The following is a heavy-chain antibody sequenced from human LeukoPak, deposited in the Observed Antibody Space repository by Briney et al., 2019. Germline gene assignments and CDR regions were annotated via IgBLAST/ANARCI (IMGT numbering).Heavy chain of an antibody. CDR1: GFTFNSYW. J-gene: IGHJ4*02. CDR3: AKDPYYSDSSGYPDY. V-gene: IGHV3-30*18. D-gene: IGHD3-22*01. Sequence: GGSLRLSCAASGFTFNSYWMSWVRQAPGKGLEWVAIISYNGSNKYYADSVKGRFTISRDNSKNALYLQMNSLRAEDTAVYYCAKDPYYSDSSGYPDYWGQGTLVTVSS. CDR2: ISYNGSNK.